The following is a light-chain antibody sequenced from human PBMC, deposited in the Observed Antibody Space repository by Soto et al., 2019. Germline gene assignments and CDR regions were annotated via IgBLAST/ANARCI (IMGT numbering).Light chain of an antibody. Sequence: DIQMTQSPSTLSASVGDRFTTTCRASQSISSWLAWYQQKPGKAPKLLIYKASSLESGVPSRFSGSGSGTEFTLTISSLQPDDFATYYCQQYNSSPWTFGQGTKVDIK. CDR3: QQYNSSPWT. J-gene: IGKJ1*01. V-gene: IGKV1-5*03. CDR2: KAS. CDR1: QSISSW.